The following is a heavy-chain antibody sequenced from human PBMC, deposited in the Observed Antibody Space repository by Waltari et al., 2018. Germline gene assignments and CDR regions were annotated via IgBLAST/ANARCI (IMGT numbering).Heavy chain of an antibody. CDR2: IIPIFGTA. D-gene: IGHD2-2*01. CDR1: GGTFSSYA. V-gene: IGHV1-69*01. J-gene: IGHJ2*01. CDR3: ARVYCSSTSCYNWYFDL. Sequence: QVQLVQSGAEVKKPGSSVRVSCNASGGTFSSYAISWVRRAPGQGLEWMGGIIPIFGTANYAQKFQGRVTITADESTSTAYMELSSLRSEDTAVYYCARVYCSSTSCYNWYFDLWGRGTLVTVSS.